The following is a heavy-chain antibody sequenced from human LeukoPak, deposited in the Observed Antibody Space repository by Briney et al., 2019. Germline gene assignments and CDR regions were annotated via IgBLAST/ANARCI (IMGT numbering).Heavy chain of an antibody. D-gene: IGHD3-10*01. V-gene: IGHV4-34*01. CDR1: GGSFSGYY. J-gene: IGHJ4*02. CDR2: INHSGST. Sequence: DPSETLSLTCAVYGGSFSGYYWSWIRQPPGKGLEWIGEINHSGSTNYNPSLKSRVTISVDTSKNQFSLKLSSVTAADTAVYYCASVREPYYGSGNPTLPSLDYWGQGTLVTVSS. CDR3: ASVREPYYGSGNPTLPSLDY.